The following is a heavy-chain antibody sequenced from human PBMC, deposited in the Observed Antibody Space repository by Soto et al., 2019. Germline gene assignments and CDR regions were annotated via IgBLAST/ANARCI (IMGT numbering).Heavy chain of an antibody. CDR3: PKGSFRSGGYYSDFNY. J-gene: IGHJ4*02. CDR1: GHSIIGYY. D-gene: IGHD3-10*01. CDR2: IHYTGST. Sequence: SETLSLTCTVSGHSIIGYYWGWIRQPPGKGLEWIGYIHYTGSTNYNPSLKSRVTISVDRSKNSFSLKRSSVTAADTSVYYCPKGSFRSGGYYSDFNYWGKGTLITVSS. V-gene: IGHV4-59*01.